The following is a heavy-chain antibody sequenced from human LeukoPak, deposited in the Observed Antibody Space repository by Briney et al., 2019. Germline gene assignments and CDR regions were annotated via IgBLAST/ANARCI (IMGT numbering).Heavy chain of an antibody. CDR2: ISRSGDET. CDR1: GFTFSSYE. J-gene: IGHJ4*02. D-gene: IGHD4/OR15-4a*01. CDR3: ARDYADYSADY. V-gene: IGHV3-48*03. Sequence: GGSLRLSCVASGFTFSSYEMNWVRQAPGKGPEWVSYISRSGDETYYADSAKGRFTISRDNAKNSPYLQMNSLRAEDTAVYYCARDYADYSADYWGQGTLVTVSS.